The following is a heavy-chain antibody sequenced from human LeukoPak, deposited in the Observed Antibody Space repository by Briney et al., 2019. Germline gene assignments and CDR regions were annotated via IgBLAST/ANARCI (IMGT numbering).Heavy chain of an antibody. CDR1: GFKFRDYA. J-gene: IGHJ4*02. CDR2: IRSKPHGETT. CDR3: TRSYNYYDSSGYYGFDY. V-gene: IGHV3-49*05. Sequence: KSGGSLRLSCTGSGFKFRDYAMSWFRQAPGMGLEWVGFIRSKPHGETTEYAASVRGRFIISRDDSKSIAYLQVNSLKTEDPAMYYCTRSYNYYDSSGYYGFDYWGQGTLVTVSS. D-gene: IGHD3-22*01.